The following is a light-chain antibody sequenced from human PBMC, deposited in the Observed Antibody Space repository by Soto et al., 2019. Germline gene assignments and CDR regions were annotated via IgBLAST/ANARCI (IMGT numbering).Light chain of an antibody. J-gene: IGKJ2*01. V-gene: IGKV1-5*01. CDR1: QSISGW. CDR3: QQYNRYSSFT. CDR2: DAS. Sequence: DIQMTQSPSTLSASIGDRVTITCRASQSISGWLAWYQQKPGKAPKLLIYDASNLESGVPSRFSGSGSGTEFTLTISCLQPDDFATYYRQQYNRYSSFTFGQGTNLEIK.